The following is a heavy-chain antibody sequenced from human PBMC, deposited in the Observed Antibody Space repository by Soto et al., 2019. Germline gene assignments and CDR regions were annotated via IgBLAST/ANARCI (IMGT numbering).Heavy chain of an antibody. CDR3: ARDPRGTATPGKHFQH. Sequence: SVKVSCKASGGTFSSYTISWVRQAPGQGLEWMGRIIPILGIANYAQKFQGRVTITADKSTSTAYMELSSLRSEDTAVYYCARDPRGTATPGKHFQHWAHGTQVTVSP. V-gene: IGHV1-69*04. CDR1: GGTFSSYT. J-gene: IGHJ1*01. CDR2: IIPILGIA. D-gene: IGHD2-15*01.